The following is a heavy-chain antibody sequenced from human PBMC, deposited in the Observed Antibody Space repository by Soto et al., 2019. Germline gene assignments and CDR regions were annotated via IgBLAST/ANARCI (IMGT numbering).Heavy chain of an antibody. CDR3: ARGGASVTTPFDY. V-gene: IGHV3-11*01. CDR1: GFAFSDPY. CDR2: ISSSGSTI. D-gene: IGHD4-17*01. J-gene: IGHJ4*02. Sequence: GGSLRLSCAASGFAFSDPYMSWIRQAPGKGLEWISYISSSGSTIYYADSVKGRFTISRDNAKKSLYLQMDSLTADDTAVYHCARGGASVTTPFDYWGQGTQVTVSS.